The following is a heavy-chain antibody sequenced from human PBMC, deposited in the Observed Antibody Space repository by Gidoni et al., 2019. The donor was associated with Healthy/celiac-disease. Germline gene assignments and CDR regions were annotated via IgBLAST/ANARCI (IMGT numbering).Heavy chain of an antibody. Sequence: QVQLVQSGAEVKKPGASVKVSCKASGYTFTGYYMHWVRQAPGQGLEWMGWINPNSGGTNYAQKFQGRVTMTRDTSISTAYMELSRLRSDDTAVYYCAREVVPAAIYYYYGMDVWGQGTTVTVSS. CDR2: INPNSGGT. V-gene: IGHV1-2*02. J-gene: IGHJ6*02. CDR1: GYTFTGYY. D-gene: IGHD2-2*01. CDR3: AREVVPAAIYYYYGMDV.